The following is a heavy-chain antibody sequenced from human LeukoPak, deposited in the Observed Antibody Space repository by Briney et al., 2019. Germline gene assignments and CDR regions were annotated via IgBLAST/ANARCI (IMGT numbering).Heavy chain of an antibody. D-gene: IGHD3-10*02. CDR1: GYSFTSYW. Sequence: GESLQISCQGSGYSFTSYWIGWGRPMPGKGREWMGIIYPGDSDTRYSPSFQGQVTISADKSISTAYLQWSSLKASDTAMYYCARLQDYYDWGPGNYWGQGTLVTVSS. CDR2: IYPGDSDT. J-gene: IGHJ4*02. V-gene: IGHV5-51*01. CDR3: ARLQDYYDWGPGNY.